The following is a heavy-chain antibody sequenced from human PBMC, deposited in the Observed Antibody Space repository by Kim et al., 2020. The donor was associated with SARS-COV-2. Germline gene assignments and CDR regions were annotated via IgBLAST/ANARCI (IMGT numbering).Heavy chain of an antibody. Sequence: GSLRLSCAASGFTVSSNYMSWVRQAPGKGLEWVSVIYSGGSTYYADSVKGRFTISRDNSKNTLYLQMNSLRAEDTAVYYCARVEQLWLRVRYYYGMDVWGQGTTVTVSS. CDR1: GFTVSSNY. V-gene: IGHV3-53*01. CDR2: IYSGGST. D-gene: IGHD5-18*01. CDR3: ARVEQLWLRVRYYYGMDV. J-gene: IGHJ6*02.